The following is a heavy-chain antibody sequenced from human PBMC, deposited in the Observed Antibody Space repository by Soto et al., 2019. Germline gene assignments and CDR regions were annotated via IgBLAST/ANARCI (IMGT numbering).Heavy chain of an antibody. CDR3: ARGDSTDCSNGVCSFFYNHDMDV. V-gene: IGHV1-2*04. Sequence: GSVKVSCKASGYSFTDYHIHWVRQAPGQGLEWLGRINPKSGGTSTAQKFQGWVTMTTDTSISTASMELTRLTSDDTAIYYCARGDSTDCSNGVCSFFYNHDMDVWGQGTTVTVSS. J-gene: IGHJ6*02. CDR2: INPKSGGT. D-gene: IGHD2-8*01. CDR1: GYSFTDYH.